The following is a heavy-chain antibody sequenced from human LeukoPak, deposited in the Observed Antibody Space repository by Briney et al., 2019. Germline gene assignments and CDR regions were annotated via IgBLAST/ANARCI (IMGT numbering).Heavy chain of an antibody. J-gene: IGHJ4*02. D-gene: IGHD5-18*01. CDR1: GYTFTSYA. V-gene: IGHV1-2*02. CDR3: ARVPALGYSYGFTSQLDY. Sequence: GASVKVSCKASGYTFTSYAMNWVRQAPGQGLEWMGWINPNSGGTNYAQKFQGRVTMTRDTSISTAYMELSRLRSDDTAVYYCARVPALGYSYGFTSQLDYWGQGTLVTVSS. CDR2: INPNSGGT.